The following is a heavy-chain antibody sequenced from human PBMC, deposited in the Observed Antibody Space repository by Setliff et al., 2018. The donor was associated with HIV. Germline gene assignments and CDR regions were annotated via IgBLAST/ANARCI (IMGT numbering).Heavy chain of an antibody. Sequence: PSETLSLTCTVSGETIRNGFYYWHWMRQPPGKGLEWIGSIYYSGSTHYKSSLKSRVTISVDTSKNQFSLRLSSVTAADTAVYYCARGGGPDTSFDSWGRGTLVTVSS. V-gene: IGHV4-39*07. CDR2: IYYSGST. J-gene: IGHJ4*02. CDR3: ARGGGPDTSFDS. CDR1: GETIRNGFYY.